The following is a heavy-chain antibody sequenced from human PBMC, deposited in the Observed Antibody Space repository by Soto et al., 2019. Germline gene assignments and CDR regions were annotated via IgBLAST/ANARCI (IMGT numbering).Heavy chain of an antibody. J-gene: IGHJ6*01. CDR3: ARGTSERYCSGGSCYSLDYYGMDV. CDR2: IYYSGST. V-gene: IGHV4-39*01. D-gene: IGHD2-15*01. Sequence: PSETLSLTCTVSGGSISSSSYYWGWIRQPPGKGLEWIGSIYYSGSTYYNPSLKSRVTISVDTSKNQFSLKLSSVTAADTAVYYCARGTSERYCSGGSCYSLDYYGMDVWGQGTTVTVSS. CDR1: GGSISSSSYY.